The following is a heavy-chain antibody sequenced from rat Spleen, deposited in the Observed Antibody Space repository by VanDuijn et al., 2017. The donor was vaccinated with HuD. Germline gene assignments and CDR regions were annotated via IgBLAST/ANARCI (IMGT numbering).Heavy chain of an antibody. CDR1: GFTFSNYY. CDR3: AKMDNNYGYFDF. D-gene: IGHD1-10*01. CDR2: ISSGGVTT. Sequence: EVQLVESGGGLVQPGRSLKLSCAASGFTFSNYYMAWVRQAPTKGLEWVAYISSGGVTTYYRDSVKGRFTITRDNAKNTLYLPIDSLRSEDTATYYCAKMDNNYGYFDFWGPGTMVTVSS. V-gene: IGHV5-27*01. J-gene: IGHJ1*01.